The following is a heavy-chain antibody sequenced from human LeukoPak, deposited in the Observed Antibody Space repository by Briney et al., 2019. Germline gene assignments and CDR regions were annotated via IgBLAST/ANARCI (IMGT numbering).Heavy chain of an antibody. V-gene: IGHV4-59*01. J-gene: IGHJ4*02. Sequence: PSETLSLTCTVSGGSISSYHWNWIRQPPGKRLEWIGDIYYSGSTNYNPSPKSRVTISVDTSKNQFSLKLISVPAADTAAYYFWRAADYDILTGYPYYFDYWGQGKRVTVSS. CDR1: GGSISSYH. CDR2: IYYSGST. CDR3: WRAADYDILTGYPYYFDY. D-gene: IGHD3-9*01.